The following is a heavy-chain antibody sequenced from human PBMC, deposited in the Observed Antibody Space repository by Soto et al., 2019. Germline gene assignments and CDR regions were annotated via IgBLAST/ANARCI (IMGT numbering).Heavy chain of an antibody. CDR1: GFSFSTYA. V-gene: IGHV3-23*01. CDR2: IDGSGDDT. J-gene: IGHJ5*02. Sequence: EVQLLQSGGGLAQPGASLRLSCVASGFSFSTYALSWVRQAPGKGLDWVSAIDGSGDDTFYADSVKGRFTISRDNSENILYLQMNSLRVDDTAIYYCARANCINARCPWGFPQINWFDPWGQGTLVIVSS. D-gene: IGHD2-8*01. CDR3: ARANCINARCPWGFPQINWFDP.